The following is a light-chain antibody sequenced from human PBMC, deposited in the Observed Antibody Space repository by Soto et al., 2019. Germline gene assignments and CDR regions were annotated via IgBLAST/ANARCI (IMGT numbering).Light chain of an antibody. J-gene: IGKJ5*01. CDR3: QQRSNWPIT. Sequence: EIVLTQSPATLSLSPWERATLSCRASQSVSSYLAWYQQKPGQAPRLLIYDASSRATGIPARFSGSGSGTDFTLTISSLEPEDFAVYYCQQRSNWPITFGQGTRLE. CDR2: DAS. V-gene: IGKV3-11*01. CDR1: QSVSSY.